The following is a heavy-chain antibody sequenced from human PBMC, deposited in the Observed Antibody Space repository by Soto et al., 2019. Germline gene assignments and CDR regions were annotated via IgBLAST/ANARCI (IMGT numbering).Heavy chain of an antibody. CDR1: GGSFSGYY. CDR2: INHSGST. J-gene: IGHJ6*02. CDR3: ARKRYCSGGSCYHSYYYYYGMDV. Sequence: SETLSLTCAVYGGSFSGYYWSWIRQPPGKGLEWIGEINHSGSTNYNPSLKSRVTISVDTSKNQFSLKLSSVTAADTAVYYCARKRYCSGGSCYHSYYYYYGMDVWGQGTTVTVSS. V-gene: IGHV4-34*01. D-gene: IGHD2-15*01.